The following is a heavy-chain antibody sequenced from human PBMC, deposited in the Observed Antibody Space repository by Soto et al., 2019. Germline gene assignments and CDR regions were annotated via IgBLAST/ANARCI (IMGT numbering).Heavy chain of an antibody. V-gene: IGHV3-48*02. J-gene: IGHJ4*02. CDR3: ARNYGPPPPDYFDY. CDR1: GFTFSSYG. CDR2: ISGTSNTI. Sequence: GGSLRLSCAASGFTFSSYGMNWVRQAPGKGLEWISYISGTSNTIYYADSVKGRFTISRDIAKTSLYLQMNSLRDDDTAVYFCARNYGPPPPDYFDYWGQGTLVTVSS. D-gene: IGHD3-16*01.